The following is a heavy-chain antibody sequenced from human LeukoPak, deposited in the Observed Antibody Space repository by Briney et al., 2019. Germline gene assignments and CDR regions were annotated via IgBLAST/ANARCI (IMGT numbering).Heavy chain of an antibody. V-gene: IGHV4-4*07. CDR1: GDSISSYF. J-gene: IGHJ3*02. Sequence: PSETLSLTCTVSGDSISSYFWSWLRQPAGKGLEWIGRISTSGTTNYNASLKSRLTMSLDTSKHQFSLNLTSVTAADTAVYYCAREVGSTGRALDIWGQGTMVTVSS. D-gene: IGHD1-26*01. CDR3: AREVGSTGRALDI. CDR2: ISTSGTT.